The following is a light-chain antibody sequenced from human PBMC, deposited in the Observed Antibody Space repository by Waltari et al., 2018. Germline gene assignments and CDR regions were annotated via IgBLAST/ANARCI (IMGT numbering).Light chain of an antibody. Sequence: QSGLTQPPSVSGAPGQRVTISCTGSSSNIGAGYDVHWYQLLPGTAPKLLISGDNNRPSGVPDLFSASKSGTSASLAITGLQAKDEADYYCQSYDSSLSGSIFGGGTKLTVL. V-gene: IGLV1-40*01. CDR3: QSYDSSLSGSI. CDR1: SSNIGAGYD. J-gene: IGLJ2*01. CDR2: GDN.